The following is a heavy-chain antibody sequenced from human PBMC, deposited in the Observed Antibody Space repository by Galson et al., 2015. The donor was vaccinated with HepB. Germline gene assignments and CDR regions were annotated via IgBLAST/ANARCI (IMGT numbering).Heavy chain of an antibody. CDR3: ARGEELGWFDP. CDR2: ISYDGSNK. V-gene: IGHV3-30*04. J-gene: IGHJ5*02. Sequence: SLRLSCAASGFTFSSYAMHWVRQAPGKGLEWVAVISYDGSNKYYADSVKGRFTISRDNSKNTLYLQMNSLRAEDTAVYYCARGEELGWFDPWGQGTLVTVSS. CDR1: GFTFSSYA. D-gene: IGHD7-27*01.